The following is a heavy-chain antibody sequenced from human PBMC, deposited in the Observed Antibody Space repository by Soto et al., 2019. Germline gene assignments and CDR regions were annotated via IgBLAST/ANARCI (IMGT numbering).Heavy chain of an antibody. CDR3: AQRRHYGSKTGWFDS. J-gene: IGHJ5*01. Sequence: QITLKESGPTLVNPSQTLTLTCTFSGFSLNTRGVGVGWIRQPPGRALEWLALIYWDDDKRYSPSLNSRLTITKDISKNQVVLTMTDMYPVDTATYYCAQRRHYGSKTGWFDSWGQGTLVTVSS. CDR1: GFSLNTRGVG. D-gene: IGHD3-10*01. V-gene: IGHV2-5*02. CDR2: IYWDDDK.